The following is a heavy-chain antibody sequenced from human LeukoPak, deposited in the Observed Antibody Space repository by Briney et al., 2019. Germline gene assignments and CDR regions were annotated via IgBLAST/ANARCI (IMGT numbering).Heavy chain of an antibody. V-gene: IGHV4-39*01. CDR2: IYYSGST. D-gene: IGHD4-11*01. Sequence: SETLSLTCTVSGGSISSSSYYWGWIRQPPGKGLEWIGSIYYSGSTYYNPSLKSRVTMSVDTSKNHFSLKLNSVTAADTAVYYCARRATTVYPYYMDVWGKGTTVTVSS. J-gene: IGHJ6*03. CDR3: ARRATTVYPYYMDV. CDR1: GGSISSSSYY.